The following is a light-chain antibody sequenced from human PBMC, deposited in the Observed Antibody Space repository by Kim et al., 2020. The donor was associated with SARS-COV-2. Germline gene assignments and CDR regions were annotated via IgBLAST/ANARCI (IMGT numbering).Light chain of an antibody. CDR2: YDS. V-gene: IGLV3-21*04. CDR3: QVWDSGSDHWV. J-gene: IGLJ3*02. CDR1: NIGSKS. Sequence: SYELTQPPSVSVAPGKTARISCGGNNIGSKSVHWYQQKPGQAPVVVIYYDSDRPSGIPERFSGSGSGNTATLTISRVEAGDEADYYCQVWDSGSDHWVFGGGTQLTVL.